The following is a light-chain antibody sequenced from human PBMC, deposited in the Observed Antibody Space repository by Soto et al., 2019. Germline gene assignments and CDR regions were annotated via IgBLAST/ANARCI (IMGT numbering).Light chain of an antibody. CDR2: DAI. CDR1: QSVARNL. V-gene: IGKV3-20*01. CDR3: HQYASSPLT. J-gene: IGKJ2*01. Sequence: EIVLTQSPGTLSLSPGERATLSCRASQSVARNLLAWFQQRPGQPPRLLIYDAIGRATGIPDRVSSSGSATDFTLTINRLEPEDFAVYYCHQYASSPLTFGQGTKLEIK.